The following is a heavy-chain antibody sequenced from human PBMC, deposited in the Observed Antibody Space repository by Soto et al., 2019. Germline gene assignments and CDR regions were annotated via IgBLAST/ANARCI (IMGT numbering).Heavy chain of an antibody. D-gene: IGHD4-4*01. Sequence: SETLCLTCAVYGGTFSCYDWSWIRQPPGKGLEWIGEINHSGSTNYNPSLKSRVTISVDTSKNQFSLKLSSVTAADTAVYYCARGRLTTVTNKILSYMDVWGKGTTVTVSS. V-gene: IGHV4-34*01. CDR1: GGTFSCYD. CDR2: INHSGST. J-gene: IGHJ6*03. CDR3: ARGRLTTVTNKILSYMDV.